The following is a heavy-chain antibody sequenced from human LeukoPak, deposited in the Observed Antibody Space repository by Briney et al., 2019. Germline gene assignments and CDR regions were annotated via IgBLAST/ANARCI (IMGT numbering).Heavy chain of an antibody. D-gene: IGHD2-2*01. CDR3: ARHSSYGHFDY. Sequence: WSWXXXPPGKELEWMAYIYYSGSTNYNPSLKSRVAISVDTSKNKFSLKLSSVTAADTAVYYCARHSSYGHFDYWGQGTLVTVSP. V-gene: IGHV4-59*08. CDR2: IYYSGST. J-gene: IGHJ4*02.